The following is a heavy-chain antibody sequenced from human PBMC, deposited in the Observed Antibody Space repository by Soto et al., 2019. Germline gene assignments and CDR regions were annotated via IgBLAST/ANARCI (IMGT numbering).Heavy chain of an antibody. V-gene: IGHV1-18*04. D-gene: IGHD6-19*01. Sequence: QVQLVQSGAEVKKPGASVKVSCKASGYTFTSYGISWVLQAPGQGLEWMGWIRVYNGYTNYAQKFQGRVTMTTDTSTSTAYMELRSLISDDTAVYYCARASDGYRSGWYVGYFDYWGQGTLVTVSS. J-gene: IGHJ4*02. CDR1: GYTFTSYG. CDR3: ARASDGYRSGWYVGYFDY. CDR2: IRVYNGYT.